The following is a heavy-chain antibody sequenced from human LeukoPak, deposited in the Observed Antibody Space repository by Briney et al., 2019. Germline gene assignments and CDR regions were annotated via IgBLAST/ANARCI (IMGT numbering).Heavy chain of an antibody. J-gene: IGHJ4*02. CDR3: ASINWNDLSAFDY. V-gene: IGHV4-39*01. CDR1: GGSISSSSYY. Sequence: SETLSLTCTVSGGSISSSSYYWGWIRQPPGTGPEWLGSIYYSGSTYYTPSLKSRVTISVDTSKNQFSLKLSSVTAADTAVYYCASINWNDLSAFDYWGQGTLVTVSS. D-gene: IGHD1-20*01. CDR2: IYYSGST.